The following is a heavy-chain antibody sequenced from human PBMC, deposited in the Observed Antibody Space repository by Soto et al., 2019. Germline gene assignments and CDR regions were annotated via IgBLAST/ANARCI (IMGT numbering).Heavy chain of an antibody. V-gene: IGHV3-23*01. J-gene: IGHJ4*02. D-gene: IGHD3-22*01. CDR1: GFTFSSYA. CDR2: ISGSGGST. Sequence: GGSLRLSCAASGFTFSSYAMSWVRQAPGKGLEWVSAISGSGGSTYYADSVKGRFTISRDNSKNTLYLQMNSLRAEDTAVYYCAKDLYYYDSSGGAYYFDYWGQGTLVTVSS. CDR3: AKDLYYYDSSGGAYYFDY.